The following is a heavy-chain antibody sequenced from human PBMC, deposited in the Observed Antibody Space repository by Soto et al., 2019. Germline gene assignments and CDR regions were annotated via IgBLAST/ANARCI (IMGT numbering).Heavy chain of an antibody. CDR1: GGSISSGDYY. CDR2: IYYSGST. V-gene: IGHV4-30-4*01. Sequence: SETLSLTCTVSGGSISSGDYYWSWIRQPPGKGLEWIGYIYYSGSTYYNPSLKSRVTISVDTSKNQFSLKLSSVTAADTAVYYCASDLVRRYSSGWSFDYWGQGTLVTVSS. CDR3: ASDLVRRYSSGWSFDY. D-gene: IGHD6-19*01. J-gene: IGHJ4*02.